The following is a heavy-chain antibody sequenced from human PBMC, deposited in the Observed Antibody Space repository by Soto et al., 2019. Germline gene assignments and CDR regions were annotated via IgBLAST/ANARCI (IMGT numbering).Heavy chain of an antibody. CDR2: ISSSSSTI. CDR1: GFTFSSCS. CDR3: ARVKVVTATDF. D-gene: IGHD2-21*02. Sequence: PGGSLRLSCAASGFTFSSCSMNWVRQAPGKWLEWVSYISSSSSTIYYADSVKGRFTISRDNAKNSLYLQMHSLRDGDTAVYYCARVKVVTATDFWGQGXLVTVCS. V-gene: IGHV3-48*02. J-gene: IGHJ4*02.